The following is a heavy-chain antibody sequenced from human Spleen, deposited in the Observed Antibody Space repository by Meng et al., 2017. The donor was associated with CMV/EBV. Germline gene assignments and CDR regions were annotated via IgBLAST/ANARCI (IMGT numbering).Heavy chain of an antibody. J-gene: IGHJ5*02. D-gene: IGHD3-3*01. Sequence: QITLKESGPARVKPTQTLMLTCTFSGFSLSTSGVGVGWIRQPPGKALEWLALIYWDDDKRYSPSLKSRLTITKDTSKNQVVLTMTNMDPVDTATYYCAHTRRGRVYDPYWFDPWGQGTLVTVSS. V-gene: IGHV2-5*02. CDR1: GFSLSTSGVG. CDR3: AHTRRGRVYDPYWFDP. CDR2: IYWDDDK.